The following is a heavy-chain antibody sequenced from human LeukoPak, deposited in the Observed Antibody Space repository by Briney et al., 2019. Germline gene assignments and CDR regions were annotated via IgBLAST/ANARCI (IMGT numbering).Heavy chain of an antibody. CDR3: ARDSSSNIGRLDYYYMDV. D-gene: IGHD2/OR15-2a*01. Sequence: SVKVSCKASGGTFSSYAISWVRQAPGQGLEWMGGIIPIFGTANYAQKFQGRVTITTDESTSTAYMELSSLRSEDTAVYYCARDSSSNIGRLDYYYMDVWGKGTMVTVSS. CDR1: GGTFSSYA. CDR2: IIPIFGTA. V-gene: IGHV1-69*05. J-gene: IGHJ6*03.